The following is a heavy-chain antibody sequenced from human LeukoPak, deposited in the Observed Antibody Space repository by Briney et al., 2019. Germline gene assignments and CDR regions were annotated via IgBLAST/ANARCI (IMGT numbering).Heavy chain of an antibody. Sequence: GGSLRLSCAASGFPFSTYNMNWVRQAPGKGLEWVSYISRTSRTIYYADSVKGRFTISRDNTKSSLDLQMNSLRAEDTAVYYCARGPQLWSSLGAFDIWGQGTMVTVSS. CDR3: ARGPQLWSSLGAFDI. CDR2: ISRTSRTI. J-gene: IGHJ3*02. V-gene: IGHV3-48*04. D-gene: IGHD5-18*01. CDR1: GFPFSTYN.